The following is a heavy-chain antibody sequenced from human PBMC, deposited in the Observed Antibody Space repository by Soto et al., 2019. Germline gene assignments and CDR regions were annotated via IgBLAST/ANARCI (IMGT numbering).Heavy chain of an antibody. V-gene: IGHV1-2*04. J-gene: IGHJ4*02. D-gene: IGHD6-19*01. CDR3: ATSRISIAVAGETEYYFDY. Sequence: ASVKVSCKASGYIFTGYYMHWVRQAPGQGLEWMGWINPNSGDTNYTQKFQGWVTMTRDTSISTAYMELSRLRSDDTAVYYCATSRISIAVAGETEYYFDYWGQGTPVTVSS. CDR2: INPNSGDT. CDR1: GYIFTGYY.